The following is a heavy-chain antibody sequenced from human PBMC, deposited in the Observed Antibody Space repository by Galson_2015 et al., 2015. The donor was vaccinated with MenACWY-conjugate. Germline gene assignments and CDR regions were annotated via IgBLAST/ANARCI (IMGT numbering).Heavy chain of an antibody. CDR2: IDSSSSNK. D-gene: IGHD2-2*01. Sequence: SLRLSCAASGFTFSDYYMSWIHQAPGKGLEWISYIDSSSSNKHYADSVKGRFTISRDNANNSLYLQMNSLRVEDTAVYYCARVLGYCNSACCHYYFHSWGQGTLVTVSS. CDR1: GFTFSDYY. J-gene: IGHJ4*02. V-gene: IGHV3-11*06. CDR3: ARVLGYCNSACCHYYFHS.